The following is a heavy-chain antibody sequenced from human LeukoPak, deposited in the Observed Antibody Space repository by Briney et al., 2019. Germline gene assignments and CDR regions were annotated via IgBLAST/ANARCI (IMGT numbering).Heavy chain of an antibody. D-gene: IGHD5-24*01. V-gene: IGHV4-59*12. CDR2: IYYSGST. J-gene: IGHJ4*02. CDR1: GGSISSYY. Sequence: KPSETLSLTCTASGGSISSYYWSWIRQPPGKGLEWIGYIYYSGSTNYNPSLKSRVTISVDTSENQFSLQLTSVTAADTTVYYCARDLGDGYLANDYWGQGTLVTVSS. CDR3: ARDLGDGYLANDY.